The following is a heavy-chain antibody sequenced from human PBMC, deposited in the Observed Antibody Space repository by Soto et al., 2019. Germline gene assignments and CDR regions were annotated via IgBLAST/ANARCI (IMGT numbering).Heavy chain of an antibody. Sequence: GDSLKISCKGSGYSFTSYWIGWVRQMPGKGLEWMGIIYPGDSDTRYSPSFQGQVTISADKSISTAYLQWSSLKASDTAMYYCARDSSGWHASRGFFDYWGQGTLVTVSS. CDR1: GYSFTSYW. CDR3: ARDSSGWHASRGFFDY. V-gene: IGHV5-51*01. J-gene: IGHJ4*02. CDR2: IYPGDSDT. D-gene: IGHD6-19*01.